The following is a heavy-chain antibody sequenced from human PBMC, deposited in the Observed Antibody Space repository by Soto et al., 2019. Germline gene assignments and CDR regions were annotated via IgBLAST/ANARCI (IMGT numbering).Heavy chain of an antibody. J-gene: IGHJ4*01. CDR1: GGSISSDY. CDR3: AKYTGYESLFYFDS. D-gene: IGHD5-12*01. CDR2: IFYAGAI. Sequence: SENLSLTSTVSGGSISSDYWGLIRQPPGKGLEWIGYIFYAGAINYNPSLKSRVTISIDASEKQFSLNLTSVTAADTAFYYCAKYTGYESLFYFDSWGRGLQVTVSS. V-gene: IGHV4-59*01.